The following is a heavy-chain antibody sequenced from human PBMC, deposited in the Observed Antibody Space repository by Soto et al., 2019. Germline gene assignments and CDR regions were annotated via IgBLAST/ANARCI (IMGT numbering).Heavy chain of an antibody. Sequence: VQLLESGGGLVQPGGSLRLSCAASGFTFNRYAMSWVRQGPGKGLEWVSGISGSGGSTYYADSVKGRFTISRDNSKNMLYLEMASLRAEDTAVYYCAKDIVVVPAGGDAFDIWGQGTMVAVSS. V-gene: IGHV3-23*01. CDR3: AKDIVVVPAGGDAFDI. CDR1: GFTFNRYA. CDR2: ISGSGGST. D-gene: IGHD2-2*01. J-gene: IGHJ3*02.